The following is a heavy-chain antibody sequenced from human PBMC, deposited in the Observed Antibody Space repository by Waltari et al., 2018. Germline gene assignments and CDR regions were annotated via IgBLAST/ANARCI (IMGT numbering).Heavy chain of an antibody. CDR2: IIPILGTA. D-gene: IGHD1-26*01. CDR1: GGTFSSYA. V-gene: IGHV1-69*01. CDR3: ARADGSPTLDNWYFDL. Sequence: QVQLVQSGAEVKKPGSSVKVSCTASGGTFSSYAISWVRRAPGQGLEWMGGIIPILGTANYAQKFQGRVTITADESTSTAYMELSSLRSEDTAVYYCARADGSPTLDNWYFDLWGRGTLVTVSS. J-gene: IGHJ2*01.